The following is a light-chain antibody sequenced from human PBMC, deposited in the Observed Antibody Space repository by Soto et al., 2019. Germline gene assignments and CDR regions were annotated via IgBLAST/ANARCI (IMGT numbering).Light chain of an antibody. CDR3: QQYYSLPPT. J-gene: IGKJ1*01. Sequence: DIVMTQSPDSLAVSLGERATINCKSSQSVLYRSNTKNYLAWYQQKPGQPPNLLIYWASTRESGVPARFSGSGSGTDLTLTISSLQAEDVAVYYCQQYYSLPPTFGQGTKVEIK. CDR2: WAS. V-gene: IGKV4-1*01. CDR1: QSVLYRSNTKNY.